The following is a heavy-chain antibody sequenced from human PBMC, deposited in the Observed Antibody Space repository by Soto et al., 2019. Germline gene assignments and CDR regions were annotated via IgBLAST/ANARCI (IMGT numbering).Heavy chain of an antibody. D-gene: IGHD4-17*01. CDR3: ARDRSTVSYDAFDV. V-gene: IGHV4-31*03. Sequence: SETLSLTCTVSGGSISSGNYYWTWIRQRPGKGLEWIGYIFHSGRTYFHPSLKSRVTISVDTSKNQFSLNLSSVTAADTAVYYCARDRSTVSYDAFDVWGQGTMETVSS. CDR1: GGSISSGNYY. CDR2: IFHSGRT. J-gene: IGHJ3*01.